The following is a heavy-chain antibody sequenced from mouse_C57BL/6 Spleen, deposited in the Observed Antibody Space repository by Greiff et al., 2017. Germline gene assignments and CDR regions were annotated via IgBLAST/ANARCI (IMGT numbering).Heavy chain of an antibody. D-gene: IGHD2-3*01. CDR1: GFTFSNYW. CDR2: IRLKSDNYAT. Sequence: EVKLVESGGGLVQPGGSMKLSCVASGFTFSNYWMNWVRQSPEKGLEWVAQIRLKSDNYATHYAESVKGRFTISRDDSKSSVYLQMNNLRAEDTGIYYCGRWLLSYYAMDYWGQGTSVTVSS. CDR3: GRWLLSYYAMDY. J-gene: IGHJ4*01. V-gene: IGHV6-3*01.